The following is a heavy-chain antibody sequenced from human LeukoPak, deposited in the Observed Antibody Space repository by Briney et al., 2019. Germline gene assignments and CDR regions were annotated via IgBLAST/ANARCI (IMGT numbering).Heavy chain of an antibody. CDR3: ASLGYNYGYALDY. V-gene: IGHV4-59*08. Sequence: PSGTLSLTCSVSGGSISSYYWSWIRQAPGKGLEWIGYIYYTGSTNYNPSLKSRVTISVDMSKNQFSLRLSSVTAADTAAYYCASLGYNYGYALDYWGQGTLVTVSS. CDR1: GGSISSYY. J-gene: IGHJ4*02. D-gene: IGHD5-18*01. CDR2: IYYTGST.